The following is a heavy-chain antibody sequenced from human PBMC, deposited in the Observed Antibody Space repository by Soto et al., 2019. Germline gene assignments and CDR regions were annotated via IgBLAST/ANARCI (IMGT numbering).Heavy chain of an antibody. CDR3: ASGSGWGY. Sequence: EVRLLESGGGLVQPGGSLTLSCVASGFTFRNYAVSWVRQAPGKGLEWVSAVSGSADLTYYADSVKGRFTISRDNSKKTVYLQMSRLRAEDTTVYYCASGSGWGYWGQGTLLTVSS. D-gene: IGHD6-19*01. CDR1: GFTFRNYA. V-gene: IGHV3-23*01. J-gene: IGHJ4*02. CDR2: VSGSADLT.